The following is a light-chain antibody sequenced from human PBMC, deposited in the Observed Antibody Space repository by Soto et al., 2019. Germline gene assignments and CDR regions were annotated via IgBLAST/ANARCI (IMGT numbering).Light chain of an antibody. CDR3: QQYGSSPIT. Sequence: EIVLTQSPGTLSLSPGERATLSCRASQSVSSSYLAWYQQNPGQAPRLLIYGASSRATGIPDRFSGSGSGTDFTLTISRLEPEDFALYYCQQYGSSPITFGQGTRLESK. J-gene: IGKJ5*01. CDR1: QSVSSSY. CDR2: GAS. V-gene: IGKV3-20*01.